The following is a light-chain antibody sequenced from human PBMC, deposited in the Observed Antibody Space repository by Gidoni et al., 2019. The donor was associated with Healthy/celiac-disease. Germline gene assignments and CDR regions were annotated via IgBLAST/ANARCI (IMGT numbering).Light chain of an antibody. CDR2: DNN. CDR1: SANIVNNY. Sequence: QSVLTQPPSVSAAPGQKVTISCSGSSANIVNNYVSWYQQIPGTAPKLLIYDNNKRPSGSPDRVSGSKSGTSATLGITGLQTGDEDDYYCGTWDSSLSAVVFGGGTKLTVL. J-gene: IGLJ2*01. V-gene: IGLV1-51*01. CDR3: GTWDSSLSAVV.